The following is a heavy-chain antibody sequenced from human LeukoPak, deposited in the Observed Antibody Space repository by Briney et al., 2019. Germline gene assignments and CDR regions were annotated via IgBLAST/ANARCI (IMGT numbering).Heavy chain of an antibody. CDR3: ARDRPDPKIAAAGTWWGVVDY. Sequence: GGSLRLSCAASGFTFSSYWMSWVRQAPGKGLEWVANIKQDGSEKYYVDSVKGRFTISRDNAKNSLYLQMNSLRAEDTAVYYCARDRPDPKIAAAGTWWGVVDYWGQGTLVTVSS. CDR2: IKQDGSEK. V-gene: IGHV3-7*01. D-gene: IGHD6-13*01. CDR1: GFTFSSYW. J-gene: IGHJ4*02.